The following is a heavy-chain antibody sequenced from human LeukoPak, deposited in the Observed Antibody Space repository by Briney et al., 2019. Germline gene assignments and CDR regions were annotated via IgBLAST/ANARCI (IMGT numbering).Heavy chain of an antibody. CDR1: GYRFTSYW. J-gene: IGHJ4*02. Sequence: GGSLKISCKGSGYRFTSYWIGWVRQMTGKGLEWMGIIYPGDSDTRYSPSFQGQVTISADKSISTAYLQWSSLKASDTAMYYCARCPESGYCIADYWGQGTLVTVSS. CDR2: IYPGDSDT. D-gene: IGHD3-22*01. V-gene: IGHV5-51*01. CDR3: ARCPESGYCIADY.